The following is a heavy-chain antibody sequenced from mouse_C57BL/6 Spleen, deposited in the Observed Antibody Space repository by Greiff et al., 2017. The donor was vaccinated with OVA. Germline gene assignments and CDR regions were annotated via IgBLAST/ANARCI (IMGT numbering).Heavy chain of an antibody. J-gene: IGHJ2*01. Sequence: EVQLQQSGPELVKPGASVKISCKASGYSFTGYYMNWVKQSPEKSLEWIGEINPSTGGTTYNQKFKAKATLTVDKSSSTAYMQLKILTSEDSAVYYGARRNYGYDGGYFDYWGQGTTLTVSS. D-gene: IGHD2-2*01. CDR2: INPSTGGT. CDR1: GYSFTGYY. CDR3: ARRNYGYDGGYFDY. V-gene: IGHV1-42*01.